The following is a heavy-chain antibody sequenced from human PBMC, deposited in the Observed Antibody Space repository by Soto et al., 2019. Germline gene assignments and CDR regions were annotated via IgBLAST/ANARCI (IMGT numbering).Heavy chain of an antibody. Sequence: GASLNISCQCSGYSFASYWSGWVRQMPGKDLEWMGIIYPGDSDTRYSPSFQGQVTISADKSLRTAYLQWTSLKASDTALYYCARTRSFTLGFYYDGMDVWGQGTTVTVS. CDR3: ARTRSFTLGFYYDGMDV. V-gene: IGHV5-51*01. D-gene: IGHD6-6*01. CDR1: GYSFASYW. CDR2: IYPGDSDT. J-gene: IGHJ6*02.